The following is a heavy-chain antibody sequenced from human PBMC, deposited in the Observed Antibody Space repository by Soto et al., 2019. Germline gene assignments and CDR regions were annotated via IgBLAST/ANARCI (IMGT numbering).Heavy chain of an antibody. CDR3: ARGDRGAFDL. Sequence: EVQLVESGGGLVQPGESLRLSCAASGFTFDYYWMQWVRQAPRKGLVWVSRIHSDGTSTTYADSVKGRFTISRDNAKNTLSLQMNSLRAEDTAVYYCARGDRGAFDLWGQGTVVTVSS. J-gene: IGHJ3*01. CDR1: GFTFDYYW. D-gene: IGHD1-26*01. CDR2: IHSDGTST. V-gene: IGHV3-74*01.